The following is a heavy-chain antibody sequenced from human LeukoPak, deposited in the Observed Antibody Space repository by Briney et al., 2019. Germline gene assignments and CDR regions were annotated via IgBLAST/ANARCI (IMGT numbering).Heavy chain of an antibody. CDR2: INWNGGST. CDR1: GFTFDDYG. V-gene: IGHV3-20*04. Sequence: GGSLRLSCAASGFTFDDYGMSRVRQAPGKGLEWVSGINWNGGSTGYADSVKGRFTISRDNAKNSLYLQMNSLRAEDTALYYCARKDWVAAAGTGYYYMDVWGKGTTVTVSS. D-gene: IGHD6-13*01. CDR3: ARKDWVAAAGTGYYYMDV. J-gene: IGHJ6*03.